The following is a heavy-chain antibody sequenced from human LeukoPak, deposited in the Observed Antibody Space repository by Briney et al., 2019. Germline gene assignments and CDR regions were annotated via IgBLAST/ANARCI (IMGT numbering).Heavy chain of an antibody. J-gene: IGHJ4*02. D-gene: IGHD2-21*01. CDR1: GGSFSGYY. Sequence: SETLSLTCAVYGGSFSGYYWSWIRQPPGKGLEWIGEINHSGSTNYNPSLKSRVTISVDTSKNQFSLKLSSVTAADTAVYYCARHLSFILFDSWGQGTLVTVSS. CDR2: INHSGST. CDR3: ARHLSFILFDS. V-gene: IGHV4-34*01.